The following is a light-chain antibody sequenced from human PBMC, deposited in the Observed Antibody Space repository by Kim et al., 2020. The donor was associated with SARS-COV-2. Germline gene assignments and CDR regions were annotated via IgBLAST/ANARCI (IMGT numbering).Light chain of an antibody. CDR3: QKYNSAPWT. V-gene: IGKV1-27*01. J-gene: IGKJ1*01. CDR1: QGISNY. Sequence: ATVGDRDTISCRSSQGISNYLVWYQQKPGKCPNLMFYAAYTLQSGVPSRFSGSGSGTDFTLTISSLQPEDVAAYYCQKYNSAPWTFGQGTKVDIK. CDR2: AAY.